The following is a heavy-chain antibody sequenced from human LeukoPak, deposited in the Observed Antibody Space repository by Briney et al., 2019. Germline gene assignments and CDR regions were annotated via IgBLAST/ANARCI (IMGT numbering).Heavy chain of an antibody. V-gene: IGHV3-64*01. CDR2: ISRTGSTT. J-gene: IGHJ3*02. CDR3: ATSRYCSGGDCYSLALDI. CDR1: GLTFSNYF. D-gene: IGHD2-15*01. Sequence: PGGSLRLSCAASGLTFSNYFMHWVRQAPGKGLEYFSAISRTGSTTYYTNSVKGRFTISRDNSKNTLYLQMGGLRAEDMAVYYCATSRYCSGGDCYSLALDIWGQGTMVTVSS.